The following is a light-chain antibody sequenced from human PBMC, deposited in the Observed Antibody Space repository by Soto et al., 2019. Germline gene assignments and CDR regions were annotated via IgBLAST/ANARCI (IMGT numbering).Light chain of an antibody. V-gene: IGKV3-20*01. J-gene: IGKJ4*01. CDR2: GAS. CDR1: QSVSGSY. Sequence: EIVLTQSPGTLSLSPGERATLSCRASQSVSGSYLAWYQQKPGQAPRLLIYGASSRATGIPDRFSGSGSGTDFTLIISRLEPEDFAVYYCQQYDTSVPTFGGGTKVEIK. CDR3: QQYDTSVPT.